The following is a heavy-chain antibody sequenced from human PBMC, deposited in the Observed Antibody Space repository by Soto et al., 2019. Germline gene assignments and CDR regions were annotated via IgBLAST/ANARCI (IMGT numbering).Heavy chain of an antibody. CDR1: GGSISSYY. Sequence: QVQLQESGPGLVKPSETLSLTCTVSGGSISSYYWSWIRQPPGKGLEWIGYIYYSGGTNYNPSLKSRVTISVDSSKKHFSLKRSSVTAADTAVYYCARRYGGNLDYWGQGTLVTVSS. CDR3: ARRYGGNLDY. J-gene: IGHJ4*02. V-gene: IGHV4-59*08. CDR2: IYYSGGT. D-gene: IGHD1-26*01.